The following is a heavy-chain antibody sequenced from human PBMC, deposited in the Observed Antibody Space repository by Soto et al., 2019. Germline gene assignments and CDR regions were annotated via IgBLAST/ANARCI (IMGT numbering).Heavy chain of an antibody. CDR3: ATIRVRGGPLRFED. CDR2: VLPITGST. D-gene: IGHD5-12*01. J-gene: IGHJ4*01. CDR1: GGLFSVFS. V-gene: IGHV1-69*06. Sequence: QVQLVQSGAEVKKPGSSVKVSCKTSGGLFSVFSFNWVRQSPGQGLEWMGGVLPITGSTDYAQKFQGRLTITADRSTSTIYMELSRITSDDTANYYCATIRVRGGPLRFEDGGQVTLISVSS.